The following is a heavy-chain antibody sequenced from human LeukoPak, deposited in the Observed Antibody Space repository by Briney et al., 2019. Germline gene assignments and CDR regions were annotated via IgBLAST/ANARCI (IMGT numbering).Heavy chain of an antibody. V-gene: IGHV4-34*01. CDR1: GGSLSGYY. D-gene: IGHD4-17*01. Sequence: SETLSLTCAVYGGSLSGYYWSWIRQPPGKGLEWSGEINHSGSTNYNPSLKSRVTISVDTSKNQFSLKLSSVTAADTAVYYCARGRGYGDSAVNYWGQGTLLTVSS. J-gene: IGHJ4*02. CDR3: ARGRGYGDSAVNY. CDR2: INHSGST.